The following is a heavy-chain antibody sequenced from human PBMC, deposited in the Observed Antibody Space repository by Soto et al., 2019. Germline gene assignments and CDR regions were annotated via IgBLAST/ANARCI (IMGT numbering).Heavy chain of an antibody. CDR2: IYYSGST. Sequence: SETLSLTCTVSGGSISSGGYYWSWIRQHPGKGLDWIGYIYYSGSTYYNPSLKSRVTISVHTSKNQFSLKLSSVTAAGTAVNYCANNAITMVRGVTIRGSYYFDYCGQGTLVTVSS. CDR1: GGSISSGGYY. V-gene: IGHV4-31*03. CDR3: ANNAITMVRGVTIRGSYYFDY. D-gene: IGHD3-10*01. J-gene: IGHJ4*02.